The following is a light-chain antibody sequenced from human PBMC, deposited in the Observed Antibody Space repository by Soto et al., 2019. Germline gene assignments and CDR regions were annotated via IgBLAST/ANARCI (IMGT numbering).Light chain of an antibody. Sequence: EIVLTQSPATLSLSPGERATLSCRASQSVSSYLAWYQQKPGQAPRLLIYDASNRATGIPARFSGSGSGTDFTLTSSSLEPEDFAVNYCQQRSNSRTLGQGTKVESK. CDR2: DAS. CDR1: QSVSSY. CDR3: QQRSNSRT. J-gene: IGKJ1*01. V-gene: IGKV3-11*01.